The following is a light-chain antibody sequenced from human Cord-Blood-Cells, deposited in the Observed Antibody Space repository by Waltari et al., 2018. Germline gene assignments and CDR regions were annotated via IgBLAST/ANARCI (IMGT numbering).Light chain of an antibody. V-gene: IGLV2-14*03. Sequence: QSALTQPASVSGSPGQSITISCTGPSSDVGGYNSGSCYQQHPGKAPKLMIYDVSNRPSGVSNRFSGSKSCNTASLTISGLQAEDEADYYCSSYTSSSTLVFGGGTKLTVL. CDR3: SSYTSSSTLV. CDR2: DVS. CDR1: SSDVGGYNS. J-gene: IGLJ3*02.